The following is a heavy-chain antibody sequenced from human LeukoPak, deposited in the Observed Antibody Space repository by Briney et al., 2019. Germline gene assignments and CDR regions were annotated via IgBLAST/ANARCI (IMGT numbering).Heavy chain of an antibody. V-gene: IGHV3-64*01. D-gene: IGHD1-26*01. J-gene: IGHJ4*02. CDR1: GFTFSSYA. Sequence: PGGSLRLSCAASGFTFSSYAMHWVRQAPGKGLEYVSAISSNGGSTYYANSVKGRFTISRDNSKNTLYLQMGSLRAEDMAVYYCARAWGGSYSGLDYWGQGTLVTVSS. CDR3: ARAWGGSYSGLDY. CDR2: ISSNGGST.